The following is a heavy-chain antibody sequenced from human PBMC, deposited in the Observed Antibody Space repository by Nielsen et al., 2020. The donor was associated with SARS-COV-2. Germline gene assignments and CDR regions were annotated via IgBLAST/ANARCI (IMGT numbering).Heavy chain of an antibody. Sequence: ASVKVSCRASGYTFTGYYMHWVRQAPGQGLEWMGRLNPNSGGTNYAQKFQGRVTMTRDTSISTAYMELSRLRSDDTVVYYCARFPPGYGMDVWGQGTTVTVSS. CDR1: GYTFTGYY. V-gene: IGHV1-2*05. CDR2: LNPNSGGT. J-gene: IGHJ6*02. CDR3: ARFPPGYGMDV.